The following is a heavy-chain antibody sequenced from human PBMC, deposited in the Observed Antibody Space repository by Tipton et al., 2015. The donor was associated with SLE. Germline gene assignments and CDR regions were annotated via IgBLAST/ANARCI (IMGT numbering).Heavy chain of an antibody. Sequence: QSGPEVKKPGASVKVSCKASGYTFTSYGISWVRQAPGQGLEWMGWISAYNGNTNYAQKLQGRVTMTTDTSTSTAYMELRSLRPDDTAVYYCASPSPDDVWSGYGMDVWGQGTTVTVSS. J-gene: IGHJ6*02. CDR3: ASPSPDDVWSGYGMDV. CDR2: ISAYNGNT. CDR1: GYTFTSYG. D-gene: IGHD3-3*01. V-gene: IGHV1-18*01.